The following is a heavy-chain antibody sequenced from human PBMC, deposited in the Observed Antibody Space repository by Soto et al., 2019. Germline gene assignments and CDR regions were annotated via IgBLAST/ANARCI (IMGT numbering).Heavy chain of an antibody. Sequence: GGSLRLSCAASGFTFSSYAMSWVRQAPGKGLEWVSAISGSGGSTYYADSVKGRFTISRDNSKNTLYLQMNSLRAEDTAVYYCAKLIAKDIVVVPAAMFAEIWGQGTMVTVSS. CDR2: ISGSGGST. V-gene: IGHV3-23*01. D-gene: IGHD2-2*01. CDR1: GFTFSSYA. J-gene: IGHJ3*02. CDR3: AKLIAKDIVVVPAAMFAEI.